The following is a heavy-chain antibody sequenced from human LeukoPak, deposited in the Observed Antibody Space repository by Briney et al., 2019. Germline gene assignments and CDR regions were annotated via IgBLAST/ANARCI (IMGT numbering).Heavy chain of an antibody. CDR2: IYPCDSDT. CDR1: GYIFTSYW. CDR3: ARQTGTMVRGRMDV. V-gene: IGHV5-51*01. D-gene: IGHD3-10*01. J-gene: IGHJ6*02. Sequence: GESLKISCKCSGYIFTSYWIGWVRQMPGKGLEWMGIIYPCDSDTRYSPSFKGQITISADKSISTAYLQWSSLKASDNAMYYCARQTGTMVRGRMDVWGQGTTVTVSS.